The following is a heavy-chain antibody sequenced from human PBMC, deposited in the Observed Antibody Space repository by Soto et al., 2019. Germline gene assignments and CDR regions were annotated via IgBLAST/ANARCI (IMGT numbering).Heavy chain of an antibody. J-gene: IGHJ4*02. D-gene: IGHD3-16*01. Sequence: QVQLVESGGGVVQPGRSLRLSCAASGFTFSSYAMHWVRQAPGKGLEWVAVISYDGSNKYYADSVKGRFTISRDNSKNTLYLQMNSLRAEDTAVYYCARDGRGGDSPCDWGQGTLVTVAS. CDR2: ISYDGSNK. V-gene: IGHV3-30-3*01. CDR1: GFTFSSYA. CDR3: ARDGRGGDSPCD.